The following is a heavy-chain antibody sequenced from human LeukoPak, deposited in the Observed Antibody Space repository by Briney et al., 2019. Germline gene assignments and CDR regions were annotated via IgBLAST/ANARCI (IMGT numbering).Heavy chain of an antibody. CDR1: GGSISNKY. V-gene: IGHV4-59*12. Sequence: SETLSLTCTVSGGSISNKYWSWIRQPPGKGLEWIGYIYYSGNTNYNPSLKSRVTISVDTSKNQFSLKLSSVTAADTAVYYCARGRSSTRRWLQSYYFDYWGQGTLVTVSS. CDR3: ARGRSSTRRWLQSYYFDY. CDR2: IYYSGNT. D-gene: IGHD5-24*01. J-gene: IGHJ4*02.